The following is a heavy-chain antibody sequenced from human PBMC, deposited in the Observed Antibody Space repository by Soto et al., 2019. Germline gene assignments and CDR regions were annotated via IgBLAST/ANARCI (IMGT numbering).Heavy chain of an antibody. Sequence: GGSLRLSCAASGFTFSSYGMHWVRQAPGKGLEWVAVIWYDGSNKYYADSVKGRFTISRDNSKNTLYLQMNSLRAEDTAVYYCARDSGEWQQLVYHMDVWGKGTTVTVSS. J-gene: IGHJ6*03. CDR1: GFTFSSYG. D-gene: IGHD6-13*01. V-gene: IGHV3-33*01. CDR3: ARDSGEWQQLVYHMDV. CDR2: IWYDGSNK.